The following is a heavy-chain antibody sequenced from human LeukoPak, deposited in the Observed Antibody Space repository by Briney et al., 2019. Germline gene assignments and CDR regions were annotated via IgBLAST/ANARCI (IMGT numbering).Heavy chain of an antibody. V-gene: IGHV4-59*12. CDR1: GGSISSYY. J-gene: IGHJ4*02. CDR3: ARDGDGSYIN. Sequence: SETLSLTCTVSGGSISSYYWSRIRQPPGKGLEWIGYIYYSGSTYYNPSLKSRVTISVDTSKDQFSLKLSSVTAADTAVYYCARDGDGSYINWGQGTLVTVSS. D-gene: IGHD1-26*01. CDR2: IYYSGST.